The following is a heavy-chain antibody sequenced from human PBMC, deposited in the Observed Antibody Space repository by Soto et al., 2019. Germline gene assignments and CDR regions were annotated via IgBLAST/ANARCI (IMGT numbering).Heavy chain of an antibody. D-gene: IGHD2-2*01. V-gene: IGHV1-18*01. CDR3: TRVVPGAEDWFGP. Sequence: ASVKVSCKTSGYTFSNYGITWVRQAPGQPLEWLGWISLYSDGTNYAQKFQGRVSMTTDTSTTTAYMELRSLRSDDTAVYYCTRVVPGAEDWFGPWGQGTLVTVS. CDR2: ISLYSDGT. J-gene: IGHJ5*02. CDR1: GYTFSNYG.